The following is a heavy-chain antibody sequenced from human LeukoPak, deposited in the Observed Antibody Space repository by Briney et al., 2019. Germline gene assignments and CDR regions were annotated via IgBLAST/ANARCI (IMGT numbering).Heavy chain of an antibody. Sequence: GGSLRLSCAASGFTFSSYAMSWVRQAPGKGLEWVSAISGSGGSTYYADSVKGRFTISRDNSKNTLYLQMNSLRAEDTAVYYCARATASSGWYEEPSFDYWGQGTLVTVSS. J-gene: IGHJ4*02. CDR1: GFTFSSYA. CDR3: ARATASSGWYEEPSFDY. CDR2: ISGSGGST. V-gene: IGHV3-23*01. D-gene: IGHD6-19*01.